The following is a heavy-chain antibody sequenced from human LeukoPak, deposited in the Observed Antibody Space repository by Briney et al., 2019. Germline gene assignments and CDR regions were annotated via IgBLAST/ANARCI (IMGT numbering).Heavy chain of an antibody. CDR1: GGSISSGDYY. Sequence: SETLSLTCTVSGGSISSGDYYWSWIRQPPGKGLECIGYIYNSGSTNYNPSLKSRVSISVDTSKNQFSLKLSSVTAADTAVYYCARSAIDAFDSWGQGTMVTVSS. J-gene: IGHJ3*02. D-gene: IGHD6-25*01. V-gene: IGHV4-61*08. CDR3: ARSAIDAFDS. CDR2: IYNSGST.